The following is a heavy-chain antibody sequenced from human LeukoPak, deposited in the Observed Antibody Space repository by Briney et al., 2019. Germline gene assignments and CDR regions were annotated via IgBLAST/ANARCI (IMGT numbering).Heavy chain of an antibody. J-gene: IGHJ2*01. CDR2: INHSGST. Sequence: SSETLSLTCTVSGGSISSSSYYWGWIRQPPGKGLEWIGEINHSGSTNYNPSLKSRVTISVDTSKNQFSLKLSSVTAADTAVYYCAREGVPYSGSYYPRYFDLWGRGTLVTVSS. CDR1: GGSISSSSYY. V-gene: IGHV4-39*07. D-gene: IGHD1-26*01. CDR3: AREGVPYSGSYYPRYFDL.